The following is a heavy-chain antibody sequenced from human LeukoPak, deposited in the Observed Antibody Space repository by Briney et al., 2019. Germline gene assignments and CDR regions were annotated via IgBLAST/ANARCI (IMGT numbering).Heavy chain of an antibody. V-gene: IGHV3-74*01. J-gene: IGHJ5*02. CDR3: MSASRSGYGDR. D-gene: IGHD3-3*01. CDR2: INSDGGDA. Sequence: PGGSLRLSCAASGFTFTDYWMHWGSQVPGKGVGWVSRINSDGGDATYADSVKGRFTISRYNAQNTLYLQMNSLSVEGTAVYHCMSASRSGYGDRWGQGTLVTVSS. CDR1: GFTFTDYW.